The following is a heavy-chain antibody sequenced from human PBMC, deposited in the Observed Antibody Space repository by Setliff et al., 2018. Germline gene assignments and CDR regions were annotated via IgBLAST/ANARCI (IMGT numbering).Heavy chain of an antibody. D-gene: IGHD2-15*01. CDR3: ARVVGADEIGIDF. J-gene: IGHJ4*02. V-gene: IGHV5-51*01. Sequence: PGESLKISCRGSGYTFSDYWIGWVRQMPGKGLEWMGIIYPGDSDTRYSPSFQGQVTLSADKSISTAYLQWSSLKASGTATYYCARVVGADEIGIDFWGQGTVVTVSS. CDR1: GYTFSDYW. CDR2: IYPGDSDT.